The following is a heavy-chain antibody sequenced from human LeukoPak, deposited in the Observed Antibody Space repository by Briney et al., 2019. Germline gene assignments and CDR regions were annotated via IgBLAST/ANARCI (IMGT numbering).Heavy chain of an antibody. CDR3: AKPTAGTDAFDI. CDR2: ISYDGSNQ. V-gene: IGHV3-30*18. D-gene: IGHD6-13*01. J-gene: IGHJ3*02. Sequence: PGRSLRLSCAASGFTFSSYGMHWVRQAPGKGLEWVAVISYDGSNQYYADSVKGRFTISRDNSKNTLYLQMNSLRAEDTAVYYCAKPTAGTDAFDIWGQGTMVTVSS. CDR1: GFTFSSYG.